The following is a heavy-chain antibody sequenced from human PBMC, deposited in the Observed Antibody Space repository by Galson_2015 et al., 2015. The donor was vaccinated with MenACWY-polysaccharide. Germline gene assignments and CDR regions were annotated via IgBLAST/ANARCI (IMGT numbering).Heavy chain of an antibody. D-gene: IGHD3-10*01. CDR1: GFTFSSYN. J-gene: IGHJ4*02. CDR2: ISGSGSFI. Sequence: SLRLSCAASGFTFSSYNMNWVRQAPGKGLEWVSSISGSGSFIYYADSVKGRFTISRDNAKNSLYLQMNSLRADDSAVYYCAGVRLRDYYFDYWGQGTLVTVSS. V-gene: IGHV3-21*01. CDR3: AGVRLRDYYFDY.